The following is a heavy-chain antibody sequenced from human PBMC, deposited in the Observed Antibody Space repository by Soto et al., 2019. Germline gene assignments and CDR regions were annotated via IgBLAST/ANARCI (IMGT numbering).Heavy chain of an antibody. Sequence: GSLRLSCAASGFTFSNAWMSWVRQAPGKGLEWVGRIKSKTDGGTTDYAAPVKGRFTISRDDSKNTLYLQMDSLKTEDTAVYYCTTVVDTAMVIVDYWGQGTLVTVSS. CDR2: IKSKTDGGTT. CDR3: TTVVDTAMVIVDY. J-gene: IGHJ4*02. V-gene: IGHV3-15*01. CDR1: GFTFSNAW. D-gene: IGHD5-18*01.